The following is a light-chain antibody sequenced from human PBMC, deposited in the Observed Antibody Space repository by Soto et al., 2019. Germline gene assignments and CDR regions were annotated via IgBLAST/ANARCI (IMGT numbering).Light chain of an antibody. Sequence: DIQMTQSPSTLSASVGDRFTITCRPSKSISSWLACYQQKPGKAPKLLIYDASSLERGVPSRFSGSGSGTEFTLTISSLQPDDFATYYCQQYNSWWTFGQGTKVEIK. CDR2: DAS. CDR1: KSISSW. J-gene: IGKJ1*01. CDR3: QQYNSWWT. V-gene: IGKV1-5*01.